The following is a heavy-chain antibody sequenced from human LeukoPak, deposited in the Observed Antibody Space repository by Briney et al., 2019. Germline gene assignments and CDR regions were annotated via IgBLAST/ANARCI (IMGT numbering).Heavy chain of an antibody. D-gene: IGHD5-18*01. Sequence: SETLSLTCAVYGGSFSGYYWSWIRQPPGKGLEWIGEINHSGSTNYNPSLKSRVTISVDTSKNQFSLKLSSVTAADTAVYYCARDRIQLWYAYYFDYWGQGTLVTVSS. J-gene: IGHJ4*02. CDR3: ARDRIQLWYAYYFDY. CDR2: INHSGST. V-gene: IGHV4-34*01. CDR1: GGSFSGYY.